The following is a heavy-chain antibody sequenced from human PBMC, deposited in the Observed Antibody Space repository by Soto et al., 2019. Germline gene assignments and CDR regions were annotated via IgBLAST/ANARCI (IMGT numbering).Heavy chain of an antibody. CDR3: AIECGDRNFYYYGMDV. CDR1: GGTVSSYA. J-gene: IGHJ6*01. V-gene: IGHV1-69*13. D-gene: IGHD2-21*02. Sequence: SVKVSWKATGGTVSSYALSLVRQAPGQGLEWMGGIIPIFGTAHYAQKFQGRVTITAGEFTSTIYMELRTLRSEDTAVYYCAIECGDRNFYYYGMDVWGRGTTVTVPS. CDR2: IIPIFGTA.